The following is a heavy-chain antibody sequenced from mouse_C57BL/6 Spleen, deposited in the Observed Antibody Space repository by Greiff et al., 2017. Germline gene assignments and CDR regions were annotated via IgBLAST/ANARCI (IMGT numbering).Heavy chain of an antibody. CDR1: GYTFTSYW. V-gene: IGHV1-61*01. CDR2: IYPSDSET. CDR3: ARSLYYSNYDYAMDY. J-gene: IGHJ4*01. Sequence: VQLQQPGAELVRPGSSVKLSCKASGYTFTSYWMDWVKQRPGQGLEWIGNIYPSDSETHYNQKFKGKATLTVDKSSSTAYMQLSSLTSEDSAVYYCARSLYYSNYDYAMDYWGQGTSVTVSS. D-gene: IGHD2-5*01.